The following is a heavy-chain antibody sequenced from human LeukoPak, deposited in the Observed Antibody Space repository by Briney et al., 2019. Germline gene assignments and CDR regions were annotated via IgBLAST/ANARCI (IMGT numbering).Heavy chain of an antibody. V-gene: IGHV1-18*04. CDR1: GSTFTGYY. Sequence: ASVKLSCKPFGSTFTGYYMNWVRPAPGQGLEWMGWISVFNGNTKYAQKLQGRVTMTTDTSTSTAYMELRSLTSDDTAVYYCARDRIGGTYYDYWGQGNLVTVSS. CDR2: ISVFNGNT. D-gene: IGHD1-26*01. CDR3: ARDRIGGTYYDY. J-gene: IGHJ4*02.